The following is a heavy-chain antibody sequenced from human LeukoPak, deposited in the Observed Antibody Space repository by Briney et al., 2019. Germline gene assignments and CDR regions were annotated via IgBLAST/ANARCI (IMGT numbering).Heavy chain of an antibody. CDR3: SRTPLTADYWFGS. D-gene: IGHD7-27*01. J-gene: IGHJ5*01. V-gene: IGHV3-74*03. CDR2: INSDGSSA. CDR1: GFIFSKTW. Sequence: PGGSLRLSCVASGFIFSKTWMQWVRPAPGKGLVWIARINSDGSSATYADPVEGRLTISRDNAKNTLYLVMRSLRVDDTAAYYCSRTPLTADYWFGSWGQGTLVPVSS.